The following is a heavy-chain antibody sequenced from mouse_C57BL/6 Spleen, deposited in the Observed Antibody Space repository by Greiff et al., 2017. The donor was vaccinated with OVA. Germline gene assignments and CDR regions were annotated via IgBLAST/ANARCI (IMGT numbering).Heavy chain of an antibody. Sequence: QVQLQQPGAELVKPGASVKMSCKASGYTFTSYWITWVKQRPGQGLEWMGDIYPGSGSTNYNEKFKSKATLTVDTSSSTAYMQLSSLTSEDSAVYYCARVTTVAPGGFAYWGQGTLVTVSA. CDR3: ARVTTVAPGGFAY. D-gene: IGHD1-1*01. CDR1: GYTFTSYW. J-gene: IGHJ3*01. V-gene: IGHV1-55*01. CDR2: IYPGSGST.